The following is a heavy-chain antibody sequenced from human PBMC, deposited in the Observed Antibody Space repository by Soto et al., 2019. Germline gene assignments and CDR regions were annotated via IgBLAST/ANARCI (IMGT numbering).Heavy chain of an antibody. CDR3: ARATIFLRYGMDV. CDR1: GYTFTNYV. CDR2: ISAYNGNT. V-gene: IGHV1-18*01. J-gene: IGHJ6*02. Sequence: ASVKVSCKASGYTFTNYVSNWVRQAPGQGLEWMGWISAYNGNTNYAQKFQGRVTVTTETSTNTTYMELRSLRSDDTAVYYCARATIFLRYGMDVWG. D-gene: IGHD3-3*01.